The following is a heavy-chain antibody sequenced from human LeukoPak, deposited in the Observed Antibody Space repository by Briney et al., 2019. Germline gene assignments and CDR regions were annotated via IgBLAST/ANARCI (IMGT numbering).Heavy chain of an antibody. CDR2: IIPIFGTA. CDR1: GGTFSSYA. D-gene: IGHD3-3*01. Sequence: SVKVSCKASGGTFSSYAISWVRQAPGQGLEWMGGIIPIFGTANYAQKFQGRVTITADESTSTAYMELSSLRSEDTAVYYCARDWSSSPRFDYWGQGTLVTVSS. CDR3: ARDWSSSPRFDY. J-gene: IGHJ4*02. V-gene: IGHV1-69*13.